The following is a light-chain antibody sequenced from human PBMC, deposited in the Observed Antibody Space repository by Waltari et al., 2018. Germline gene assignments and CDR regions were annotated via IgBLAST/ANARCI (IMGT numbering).Light chain of an antibody. Sequence: QSALTQPASVSGSPGQSITIPCTGTSSDVGFYNYVSWYQQHPGNAPQLMIYDVNSRPSGVSNRFSGSKSGNTASLTISGLQAEDEADYYCCSFTSSSTWVFGGGTKVTVL. J-gene: IGLJ3*02. CDR2: DVN. CDR3: CSFTSSSTWV. V-gene: IGLV2-14*03. CDR1: SSDVGFYNY.